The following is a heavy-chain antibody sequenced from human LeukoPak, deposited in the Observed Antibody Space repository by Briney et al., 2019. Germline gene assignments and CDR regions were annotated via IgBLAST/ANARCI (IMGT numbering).Heavy chain of an antibody. D-gene: IGHD6-19*01. J-gene: IGHJ1*01. CDR2: IYYSGST. V-gene: IGHV4-59*01. Sequence: KPSETLSLTCTVSGXSINTYFWSWIRQPPGKGQEWIGYIYYSGSTNYNPSLKSRVTISVDTSKNQFSLKLSSVTAADTAVYYCARGVTGGWYGDFQHWGQGTLVTVSS. CDR1: GXSINTYF. CDR3: ARGVTGGWYGDFQH.